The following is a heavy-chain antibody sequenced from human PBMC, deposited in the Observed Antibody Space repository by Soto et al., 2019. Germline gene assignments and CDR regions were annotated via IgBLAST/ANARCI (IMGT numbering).Heavy chain of an antibody. V-gene: IGHV3-23*01. Sequence: WGSXRVSCVASGGTSSSCCINLFRHAPGKGLELVAGISQTGANTYYADSVSGRFIISRDNSRNTVSLEMNSLRGEDSALYYCAKEGAKTNWNFDFWGPGTKVTVSS. D-gene: IGHD1-26*01. CDR1: GGTSSSCC. CDR3: AKEGAKTNWNFDF. CDR2: ISQTGANT. J-gene: IGHJ4*02.